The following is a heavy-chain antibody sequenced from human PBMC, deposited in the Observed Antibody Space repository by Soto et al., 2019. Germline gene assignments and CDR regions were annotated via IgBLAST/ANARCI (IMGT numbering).Heavy chain of an antibody. J-gene: IGHJ3*02. CDR1: GYSFTSYW. Sequence: GESLKISCKGSGYSFTSYWIGWVRQMPGKGLEWMGIIYPGDSDTRYSPSFQGQVTISADKSISTAYLQWSSLKASDTAMYYCARLKYCSSTSCYLSDASDIWGQGTMVTVSS. CDR2: IYPGDSDT. V-gene: IGHV5-51*01. CDR3: ARLKYCSSTSCYLSDASDI. D-gene: IGHD2-2*01.